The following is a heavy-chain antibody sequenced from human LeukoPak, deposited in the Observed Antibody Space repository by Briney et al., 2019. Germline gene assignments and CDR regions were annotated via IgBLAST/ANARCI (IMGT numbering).Heavy chain of an antibody. D-gene: IGHD5-12*01. CDR2: ISSSSSTI. CDR1: GFTFSSYS. Sequence: LSGGSLRLSCAASGFTFSSYSMNWVRQAPAKGLEWVAYISSSSSTIYYADSVKGRFTISRDNAKNSLYLQMNSLRAEDTAVYYCARAAKDIVATITEFDYWGRGTLVSVCS. J-gene: IGHJ4*02. CDR3: ARAAKDIVATITEFDY. V-gene: IGHV3-48*01.